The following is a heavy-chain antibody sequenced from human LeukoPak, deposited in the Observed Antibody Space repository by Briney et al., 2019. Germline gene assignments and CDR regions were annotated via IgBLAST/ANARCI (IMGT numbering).Heavy chain of an antibody. CDR2: IYSDGST. J-gene: IGHJ4*02. CDR1: GFTVTSNR. V-gene: IGHV3-66*01. Sequence: PGGSLRLSCAASGFTVTSNRMSWVRQAPGKGLEKVSVIYSDGSTYYADSVKGRFTISRDYSKNTLYLQMNSLRAEDTAVYYCAREVAVYASGSYCDHWGQGTLVTVSS. D-gene: IGHD3-10*01. CDR3: AREVAVYASGSYCDH.